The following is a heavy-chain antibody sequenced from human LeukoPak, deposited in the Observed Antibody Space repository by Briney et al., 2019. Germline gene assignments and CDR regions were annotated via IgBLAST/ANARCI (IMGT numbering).Heavy chain of an antibody. CDR1: GFTFSSYG. V-gene: IGHV3-30*18. CDR3: AKDHYSNYEFGAFDI. CDR2: ISYDGSNK. Sequence: PGRSLRLSCAASGFTFSSYGMHWVRQAPGKGLEWVAVISYDGSNKYYADSVKGRFTISRDNSKNTLYLQMNSLRAEDTAVYYCAKDHYSNYEFGAFDIWGQGTMVTVSS. J-gene: IGHJ3*02. D-gene: IGHD4-11*01.